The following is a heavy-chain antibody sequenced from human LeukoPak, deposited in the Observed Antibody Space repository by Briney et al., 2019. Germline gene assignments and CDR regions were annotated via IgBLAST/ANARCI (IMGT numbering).Heavy chain of an antibody. V-gene: IGHV3-20*04. CDR2: INWNGGST. CDR3: GRGGSHYYYHYYMDV. D-gene: IGHD2-15*01. J-gene: IGHJ6*03. CDR1: GFNLDDYG. Sequence: GGSLRLSCAASGFNLDDYGMTWVRQAPGKGLEWVSGINWNGGSTGYADSVKGRFTISRDNAKNSVYLQMNSLRAEDTAVYYCGRGGSHYYYHYYMDVWGKGTTVTVSS.